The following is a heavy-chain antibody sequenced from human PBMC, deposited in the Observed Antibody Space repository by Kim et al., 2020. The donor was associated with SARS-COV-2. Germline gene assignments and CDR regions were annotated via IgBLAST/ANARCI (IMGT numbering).Heavy chain of an antibody. CDR3: ARRHIAAGLDY. J-gene: IGHJ4*02. D-gene: IGHD6-13*01. V-gene: IGHV4-59*08. CDR1: GGSISSYY. CDR2: IYYSGST. Sequence: SETLSLTCTVSGGSISSYYWSWIRQPPGKGLEWIGYIYYSGSTNYNPSLKSRVTISVDTSKNQFSLKLSSVTAADTAVYYCARRHIAAGLDYWGQGTLVTVSS.